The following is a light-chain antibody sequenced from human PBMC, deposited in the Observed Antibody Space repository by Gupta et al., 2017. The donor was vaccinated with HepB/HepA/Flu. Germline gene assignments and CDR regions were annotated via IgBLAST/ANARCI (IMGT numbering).Light chain of an antibody. V-gene: IGLV6-57*02. CDR1: SGSIASNY. CDR2: DDN. J-gene: IGLJ3*02. Sequence: NFMLPQPHSVSESPGKAVTVACTGRSGSIASNYVQWYQQRPGSAPTTVIDDDNQRPSGVPDRFSGSIDSASNSASLTISGLKTEDEAYYYCQSYDSSTSWVFGGGTKLTVL. CDR3: QSYDSSTSWV.